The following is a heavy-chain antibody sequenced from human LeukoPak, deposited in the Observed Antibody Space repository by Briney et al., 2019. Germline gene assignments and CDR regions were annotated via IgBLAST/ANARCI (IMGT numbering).Heavy chain of an antibody. CDR1: GFTFDDYA. CDR3: AKGPKPTNPRQVWVYFDY. V-gene: IGHV3-43D*03. Sequence: PGGSLRLSCAASGFTFDDYAMHWVRQAPGRGLEWVSLISWDGGSTYYADSVKGRFTISRDNSKNSLYLQMNSLRAEDTALYYCAKGPKPTNPRQVWVYFDYWGQGTLVTVSS. J-gene: IGHJ4*02. CDR2: ISWDGGST. D-gene: IGHD2-8*01.